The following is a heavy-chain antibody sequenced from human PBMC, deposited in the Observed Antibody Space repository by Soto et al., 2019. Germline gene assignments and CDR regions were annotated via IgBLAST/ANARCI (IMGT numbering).Heavy chain of an antibody. D-gene: IGHD2-15*01. CDR1: GGSISSSSYY. V-gene: IGHV4-39*01. J-gene: IGHJ5*02. CDR2: IYYSGST. Sequence: SETLSLTCTVSGGSISSSSYYWGWIRQPPGKGLEWIGSIYYSGSTYYNPSLKSRVTISVDTSKNQFSLKLSSVTAADTAVYYCARLMILGYSLFDPWGQGTLVTVSS. CDR3: ARLMILGYSLFDP.